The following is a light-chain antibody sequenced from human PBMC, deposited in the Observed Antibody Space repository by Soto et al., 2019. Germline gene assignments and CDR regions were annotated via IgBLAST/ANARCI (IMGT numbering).Light chain of an antibody. CDR3: QQYFSPPVT. V-gene: IGKV4-1*01. J-gene: IGKJ5*01. CDR2: WAS. CDR1: QSVLYSSNSENY. Sequence: DIVMTQSPDSLAVSLGERATINCKSNQSVLYSSNSENYLAWYQQKPGQPPKLLIYWASTRESGVPDRFSGSGSGTHFALTITSLQAEDVAVYYCQQYFSPPVTFGQGTRLEIK.